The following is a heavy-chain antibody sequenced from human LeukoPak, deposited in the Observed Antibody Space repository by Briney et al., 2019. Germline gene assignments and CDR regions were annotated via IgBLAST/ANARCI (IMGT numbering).Heavy chain of an antibody. V-gene: IGHV3-53*01. J-gene: IGHJ4*02. Sequence: PGGSLRLSCAASGFTVSNNYMSWVRQAPGKGLEWVSAVYDGDTTYYADSVKGRFTTSRDNSKNTLYLQINSLRVEDTAVYFCARDRLLYLDYWGQGTPVTVS. CDR3: ARDRLLYLDY. D-gene: IGHD2-21*02. CDR1: GFTVSNNY. CDR2: VYDGDTT.